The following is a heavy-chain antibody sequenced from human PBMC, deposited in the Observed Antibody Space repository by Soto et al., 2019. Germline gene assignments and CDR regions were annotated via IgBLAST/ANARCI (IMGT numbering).Heavy chain of an antibody. V-gene: IGHV3-23*01. CDR1: GFTFSTYA. J-gene: IGHJ4*02. Sequence: EVQLLESGGKLVQPGGSLTLSCAASGFTFSTYAMAWVRQAPGKGLEWVAGVSASGLNTDYADPVKGRFYISRNNSKNTVSLHMNSLRAEDTAVLYCAKDRPRMTSGYFFDYWGPGTPVTVSS. D-gene: IGHD1-1*01. CDR3: AKDRPRMTSGYFFDY. CDR2: VSASGLNT.